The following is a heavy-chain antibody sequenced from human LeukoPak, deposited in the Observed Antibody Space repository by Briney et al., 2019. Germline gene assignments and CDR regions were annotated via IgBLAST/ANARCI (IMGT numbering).Heavy chain of an antibody. CDR3: AKDPVNHCASSVCYGLQS. V-gene: IGHV3-30*02. CDR1: GFSLIEYG. Sequence: GGSLRLSCVASGFSLIEYGIHCVRQAPGMGLEWLSFIRYDDSEYYADSVKGRFAISRDNSKNTLFLQMYSLRSEDTAVYYCAKDPVNHCASSVCYGLQSWGQGTLVIVPS. J-gene: IGHJ5*02. D-gene: IGHD3-22*01. CDR2: IRYDDSE.